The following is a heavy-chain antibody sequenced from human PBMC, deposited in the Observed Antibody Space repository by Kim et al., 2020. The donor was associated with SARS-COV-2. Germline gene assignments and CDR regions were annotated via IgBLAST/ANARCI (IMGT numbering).Heavy chain of an antibody. CDR1: GYTFTSYA. V-gene: IGHV1-3*01. Sequence: ASVKVSCKASGYTFTSYAMHWVRQAPGQRLEWMGWINAGNGNTKYSQKFQGRVTITRDTSASTAYMELSSLRSEDTAVYYCARVGHCSSTSCYGGGPGTNYYGMDVWGQGTTVTVSS. J-gene: IGHJ6*02. CDR3: ARVGHCSSTSCYGGGPGTNYYGMDV. CDR2: INAGNGNT. D-gene: IGHD2-2*01.